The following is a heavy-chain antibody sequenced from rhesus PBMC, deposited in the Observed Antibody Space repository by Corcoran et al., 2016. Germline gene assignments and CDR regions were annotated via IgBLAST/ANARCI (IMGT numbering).Heavy chain of an antibody. CDR1: GGSISSNY. CDR3: ARVPAGIAAGLNSLDV. V-gene: IGHV4-173*01. Sequence: QLQLQESGPGLVKPSETLSLTCAVSGGSISSNYCSWIRQPPGTGLEWIGRISGSGGSTDYNPSLKSRVTISTDTSKNQFTLKLSSVTAADTAVYYCARVPAGIAAGLNSLDVWGRGVLVTVSS. D-gene: IGHD6-13*01. CDR2: ISGSGGST. J-gene: IGHJ5-2*02.